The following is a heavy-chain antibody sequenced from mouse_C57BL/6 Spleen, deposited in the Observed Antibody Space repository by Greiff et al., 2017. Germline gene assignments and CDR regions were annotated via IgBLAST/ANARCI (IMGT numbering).Heavy chain of an antibody. J-gene: IGHJ4*01. Sequence: VMLVESGPGLVQPSQSLSITCTVSGFSLTSYGVHWVRQSPGKGLEWLGVIWSGGSTNYNAAFISRLSISKDNSKSQVFFKMNSLQAYDTAIYYCARNEIYYDYEDYAMDYWGQGTSVTVSS. D-gene: IGHD2-4*01. CDR1: GFSLTSYG. V-gene: IGHV2-2*01. CDR2: IWSGGST. CDR3: ARNEIYYDYEDYAMDY.